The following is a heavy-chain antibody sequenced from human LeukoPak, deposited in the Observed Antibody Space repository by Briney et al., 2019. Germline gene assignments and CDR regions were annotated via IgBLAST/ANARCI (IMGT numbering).Heavy chain of an antibody. CDR3: ARSPLTSSGWYRADY. Sequence: PSETLSLTCAVSGASISTYYWNWIRQPAGKGLEWIGRIYSSGSTTYNPSLKSRVTMSVDTSSNQFSLKLNSVTAADTAVYYCARSPLTSSGWYRADYWGQGTLVTVSS. CDR1: GASISTYY. CDR2: IYSSGST. J-gene: IGHJ4*02. V-gene: IGHV4-4*07. D-gene: IGHD6-19*01.